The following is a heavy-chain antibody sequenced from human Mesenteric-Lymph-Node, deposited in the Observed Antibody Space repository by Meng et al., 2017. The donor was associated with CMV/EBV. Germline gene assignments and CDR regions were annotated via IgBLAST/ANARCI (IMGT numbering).Heavy chain of an antibody. CDR3: ARVRWELLYSDY. V-gene: IGHV3-30*04. CDR1: GFTFSSYA. D-gene: IGHD1-26*01. J-gene: IGHJ4*02. CDR2: ISYDETYK. Sequence: GESLKISCAASGFTFSSYAMHWVRQAPGEGLEWVALISYDETYKYYADSVKGRFTTSRDNSKNTLYLQMNSLRAEDTAVYYCARVRWELLYSDYWGQGALVTVSS.